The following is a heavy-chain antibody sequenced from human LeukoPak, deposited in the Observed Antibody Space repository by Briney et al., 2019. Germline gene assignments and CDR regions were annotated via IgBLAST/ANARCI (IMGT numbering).Heavy chain of an antibody. CDR1: GFTFSNEN. CDR2: ISSSSSTI. V-gene: IGHV3-48*01. D-gene: IGHD2-21*01. Sequence: GGSLRLSCGGSGFTFSNENMNWVRQAPGKGLEWVSYISSSSSTIYYADSVKGRFTISRDNAKKSLYLQMNNLRVEDTAVYYCASFDWADPWGQGILVTVSS. CDR3: ASFDWADP. J-gene: IGHJ5*02.